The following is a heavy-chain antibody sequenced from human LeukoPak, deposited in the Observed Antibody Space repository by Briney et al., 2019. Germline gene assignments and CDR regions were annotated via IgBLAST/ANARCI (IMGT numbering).Heavy chain of an antibody. V-gene: IGHV3-23*01. CDR3: ARDPTGLTGDGEAFDI. D-gene: IGHD7-27*01. J-gene: IGHJ3*02. CDR1: GFTFSSYA. CDR2: ISGSGGST. Sequence: GGSLRLSCAASGFTFSSYAMSWVRQAPGKGLEWVSAISGSGGSTYYTDSVKGRFTISRDNAKNSLYLQMNSLRAEDAAVYYCARDPTGLTGDGEAFDIWGQGTMVTVSS.